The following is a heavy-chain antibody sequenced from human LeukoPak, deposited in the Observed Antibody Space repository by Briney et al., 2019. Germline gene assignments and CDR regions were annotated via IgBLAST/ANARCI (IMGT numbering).Heavy chain of an antibody. J-gene: IGHJ4*02. D-gene: IGHD3-22*01. Sequence: GGSLRLSCAASGFTFISYSMNWVRQAPGKGLEWVSYISSTSSTIYYADSVKCRFTISRDYAKNSLYLQMNSLTAEDTAVDYCARAISMILVVTNSLDYWGQGTLVTVSS. CDR1: GFTFISYS. CDR2: ISSTSSTI. V-gene: IGHV3-48*01. CDR3: ARAISMILVVTNSLDY.